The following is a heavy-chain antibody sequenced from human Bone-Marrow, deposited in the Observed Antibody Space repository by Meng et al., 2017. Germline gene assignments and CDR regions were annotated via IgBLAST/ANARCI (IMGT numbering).Heavy chain of an antibody. CDR2: INSNTGHP. V-gene: IGHV7-4-1*02. CDR3: ARVQSGYDSG. D-gene: IGHD5-12*01. CDR1: GYTFTSYA. J-gene: IGHJ4*02. Sequence: QGRRVKSGSELKKPRAYVNVSCKASGYTFTSYAMHWVRQTPGQGLEWMGWINSNTGHPTYAQGFTGRFVFSLDTSVSTAYLQISSLKAEDTAVYYCARVQSGYDSGWGQGTLVTVSS.